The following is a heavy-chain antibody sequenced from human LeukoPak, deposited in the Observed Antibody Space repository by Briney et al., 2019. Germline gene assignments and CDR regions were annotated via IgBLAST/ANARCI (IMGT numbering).Heavy chain of an antibody. J-gene: IGHJ4*02. V-gene: IGHV3-23*01. CDR1: GFTFSSYA. CDR3: AKVGYSSGWYAQYYFDY. CDR2: ISGSGGST. Sequence: GGSLRLSCAASGFTFSSYAMSWVRQAPGKGLEWVSAISGSGGSTYYADSVKGRFTISRDNSKNTLYLQMNSLRAEDTAVYYCAKVGYSSGWYAQYYFDYWGQGTLVTASS. D-gene: IGHD6-19*01.